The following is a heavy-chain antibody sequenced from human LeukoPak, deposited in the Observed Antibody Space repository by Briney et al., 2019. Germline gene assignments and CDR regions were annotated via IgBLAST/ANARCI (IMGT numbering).Heavy chain of an antibody. CDR3: ARAQGGSCLTK. CDR2: IWYDGSNK. CDR1: GFTFSSYG. J-gene: IGHJ4*02. D-gene: IGHD2-15*01. V-gene: IGHV3-33*01. Sequence: PGGSLRLSCAASGFTFSSYGMHWVRQAPGKGLEWVAVIWYDGSNKYYADSVKGRFTISRDNSKNTLYLQMNSLRAEDTAVYYCARAQGGSCLTKWGQGTLVTVSS.